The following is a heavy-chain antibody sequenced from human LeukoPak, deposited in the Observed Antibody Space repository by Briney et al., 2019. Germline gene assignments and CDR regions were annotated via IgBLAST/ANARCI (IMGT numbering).Heavy chain of an antibody. D-gene: IGHD5-18*01. J-gene: IGHJ4*02. Sequence: SETLSLTCTVSGDSISSGDYYWSWIRQPAGKGLEWIGRISSSGSTNYNPSLKSRVTISVDTSKNQFSLKLSSVTAADTAVYYCAREYSYALYYFDYWGQGTLVTVSS. CDR3: AREYSYALYYFDY. CDR2: ISSSGST. CDR1: GDSISSGDYY. V-gene: IGHV4-61*02.